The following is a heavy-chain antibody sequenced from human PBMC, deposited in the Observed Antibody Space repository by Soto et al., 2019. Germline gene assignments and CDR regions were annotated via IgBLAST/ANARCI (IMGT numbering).Heavy chain of an antibody. V-gene: IGHV1-58*02. CDR2: IVVGSGNT. Sequence: SVKVSCKASGFTFTSSAMQWVRQARGQRLEWIGWIVVGSGNTNYAQKFQERVTITRDMSTSTAYMELSSLRSEDTAVYYCAADYDFWSGDAFDIWGQGAMVTVSS. D-gene: IGHD3-3*01. CDR3: AADYDFWSGDAFDI. CDR1: GFTFTSSA. J-gene: IGHJ3*02.